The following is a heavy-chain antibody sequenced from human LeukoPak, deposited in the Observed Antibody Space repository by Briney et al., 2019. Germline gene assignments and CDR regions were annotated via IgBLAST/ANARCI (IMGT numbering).Heavy chain of an antibody. CDR3: ASIAAAGTDDAFDI. J-gene: IGHJ3*02. CDR1: GFTFSSYW. V-gene: IGHV3-21*01. Sequence: PGGSLRLSCAASGFTFSSYWMSWVRQAPGKGLEWVSSISSSSSYIYYADSVKGRFTISRDNAKNSLYLQMNSLRAEDTAVYYCASIAAAGTDDAFDIWGQGTMVTVSS. CDR2: ISSSSSYI. D-gene: IGHD6-13*01.